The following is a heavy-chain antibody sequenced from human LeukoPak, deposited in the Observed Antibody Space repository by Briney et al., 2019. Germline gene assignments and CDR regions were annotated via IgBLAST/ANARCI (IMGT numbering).Heavy chain of an antibody. CDR3: AKDTAMVTPYYFDF. V-gene: IGHV3-23*01. CDR2: ISGNGDST. Sequence: GGSLRLTCAASGFTFSRYGMTWVRQAPGKGLEWVSTISGNGDSTHYADSVKGRFTISRDHSKNTLYVQMNSLRVEDTAIYYCAKDTAMVTPYYFDFWGQGTLVTVSS. J-gene: IGHJ4*02. CDR1: GFTFSRYG. D-gene: IGHD5-18*01.